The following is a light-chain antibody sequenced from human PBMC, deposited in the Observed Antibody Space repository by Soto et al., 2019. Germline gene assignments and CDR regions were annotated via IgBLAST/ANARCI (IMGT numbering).Light chain of an antibody. V-gene: IGLV2-14*01. CDR1: SSDVGGYNY. Sequence: QSALTQPASVSGSPGQSITISCTGTSSDVGGYNYVSWYQQYPGKAPKLMIYEVSNRPSGVSNRFSGSKPGNTASLTISGLQAEDEADYYCSSYTTISTRVVFGGGTKLTVL. J-gene: IGLJ2*01. CDR3: SSYTTISTRVV. CDR2: EVS.